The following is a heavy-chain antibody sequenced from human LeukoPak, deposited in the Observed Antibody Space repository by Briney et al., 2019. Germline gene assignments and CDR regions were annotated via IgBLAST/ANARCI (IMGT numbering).Heavy chain of an antibody. D-gene: IGHD3-9*01. Sequence: GGSLKLSCAASGFTFSSYAMSWVRQAPGKGLEWVAVISYDGSNKYYADSVKGRFTISRDNSKNTLYLQMNSLRAEDTAEYYCAREDRDYDILTGYYSRGMDVWGKGTTVTVSS. V-gene: IGHV3-30*04. CDR1: GFTFSSYA. CDR3: AREDRDYDILTGYYSRGMDV. CDR2: ISYDGSNK. J-gene: IGHJ6*04.